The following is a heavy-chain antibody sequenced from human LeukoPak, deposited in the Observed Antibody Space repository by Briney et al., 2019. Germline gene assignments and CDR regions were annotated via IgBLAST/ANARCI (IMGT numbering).Heavy chain of an antibody. Sequence: SETLSLTCTVSGGSISSSSYYWGWIRQPPGKGLEWIGSIYYSGSTYYNPSLKSRVTISVDTSKNQFSLKLSSVTAADTAVYYCARVGDSSYAEPAFDIWGQGTMVTVSS. CDR1: GGSISSSSYY. V-gene: IGHV4-39*07. D-gene: IGHD5-12*01. J-gene: IGHJ3*02. CDR2: IYYSGST. CDR3: ARVGDSSYAEPAFDI.